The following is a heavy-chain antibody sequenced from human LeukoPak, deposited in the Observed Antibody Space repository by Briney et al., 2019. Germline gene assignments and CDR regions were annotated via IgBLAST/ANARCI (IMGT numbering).Heavy chain of an antibody. CDR1: GFTFSTYA. CDR3: AKLWFGESFDY. CDR2: ISGSGGST. J-gene: IGHJ4*02. D-gene: IGHD3-10*01. V-gene: IGHV3-23*01. Sequence: GGSLRLSCAASGFTFSTYAMSWVRQAPGKGLEWVSGISGSGGSTYYADSVKGRFPISRDNSKNTLYLQMNSLRAEDTAVYYCAKLWFGESFDYWGQGTLVTVSS.